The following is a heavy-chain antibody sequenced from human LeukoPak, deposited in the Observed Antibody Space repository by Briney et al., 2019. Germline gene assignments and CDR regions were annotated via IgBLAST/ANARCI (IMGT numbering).Heavy chain of an antibody. CDR1: GASISSYC. V-gene: IGHV4-59*01. Sequence: PSETLSLTCTVSGASISSYCWSWIRQTPGKGLEWIGYISYTGSTDYNPSFKSRVTVSADSSKNDFSLKLTSVTAADTAVYYCAKYGVGSTYFDYWGQGILVTVSS. CDR2: ISYTGST. J-gene: IGHJ4*02. D-gene: IGHD2-8*01. CDR3: AKYGVGSTYFDY.